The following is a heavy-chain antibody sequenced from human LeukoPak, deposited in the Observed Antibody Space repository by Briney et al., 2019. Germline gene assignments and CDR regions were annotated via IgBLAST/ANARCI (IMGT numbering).Heavy chain of an antibody. CDR3: ARGTTVLHDAFDI. D-gene: IGHD1-1*01. CDR1: GFTFSDYY. J-gene: IGHJ3*02. Sequence: GGSLRLPCAASGFTFSDYYMSWIRQAPGKGLEWVSYISSSGSTIYYADSVKGRFTISRDNAKNSLYLQMNSLRAEDTAVYYCARGTTVLHDAFDIWGQGTMVTVSS. CDR2: ISSSGSTI. V-gene: IGHV3-11*01.